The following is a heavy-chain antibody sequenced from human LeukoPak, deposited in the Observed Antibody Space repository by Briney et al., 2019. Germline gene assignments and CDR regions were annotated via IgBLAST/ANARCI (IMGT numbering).Heavy chain of an antibody. Sequence: GGSLRLSCAASGFTFSSYAMSWVRQAPGKGLEWVSAISGSGGSTYYADSVKGRFTISRDNSKNTLYLQMNSLRAEDTDVYYCAKRAYYYDSSGYQYYFDYWGQGTLVTVSS. CDR1: GFTFSSYA. CDR3: AKRAYYYDSSGYQYYFDY. J-gene: IGHJ4*02. D-gene: IGHD3-22*01. CDR2: ISGSGGST. V-gene: IGHV3-23*01.